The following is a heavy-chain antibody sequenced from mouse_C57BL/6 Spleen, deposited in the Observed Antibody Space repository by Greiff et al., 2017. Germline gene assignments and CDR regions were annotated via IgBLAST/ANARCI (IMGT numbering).Heavy chain of an antibody. J-gene: IGHJ4*01. CDR1: GYTFTSYW. Sequence: QVQLQQPGAELVMPGASVKLSCKASGYTFTSYWMHWVKQRPGQGLEWIGEIDPSGSYTNYNQKFKGKSTLTVDKSSSTAYMQLSSLTSEDSAVYYCARKPHYYAMDYWGQGTSVTVSS. V-gene: IGHV1-69*01. CDR2: IDPSGSYT. CDR3: ARKPHYYAMDY.